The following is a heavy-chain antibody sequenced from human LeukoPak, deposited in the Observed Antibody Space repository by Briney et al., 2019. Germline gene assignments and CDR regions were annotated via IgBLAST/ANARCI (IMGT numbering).Heavy chain of an antibody. J-gene: IGHJ5*02. CDR3: ARGHQAGFRFDP. V-gene: IGHV3-21*01. D-gene: IGHD6-19*01. CDR1: GFTFSSYS. Sequence: GGSLRLSCAASGFTFSSYSMNWVRQAPGKGLEWVSSISSSSSYIYYADSVKGRFTISRDNAKNSLYLQMNSLRAEDTAVYYCARGHQAGFRFDPWGQGTLVTVSS. CDR2: ISSSSSYI.